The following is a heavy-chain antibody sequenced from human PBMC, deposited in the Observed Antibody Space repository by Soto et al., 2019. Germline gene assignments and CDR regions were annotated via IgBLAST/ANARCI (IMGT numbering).Heavy chain of an antibody. CDR1: GYSFTGYH. J-gene: IGHJ4*02. V-gene: IGHV1-46*01. Sequence: QVQLVQSGTEVKKTGASVKVSCKAFGYSFTGYHVHWVRQAPGKGLEWMGRINPSDGGTKYAQKFQGRITMARDTSTSTVYMQLSSLISEDTAIYYCASNSIALFTGLGYWGQGTLVTVSS. CDR2: INPSDGGT. CDR3: ASNSIALFTGLGY. D-gene: IGHD3-3*02.